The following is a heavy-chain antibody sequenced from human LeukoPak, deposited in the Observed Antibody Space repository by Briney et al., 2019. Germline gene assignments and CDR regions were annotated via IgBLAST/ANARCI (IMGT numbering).Heavy chain of an antibody. CDR1: GFTFSSYG. D-gene: IGHD6-13*01. J-gene: IGHJ1*01. V-gene: IGHV3-30*02. Sequence: GGSLRLSFAASGFTFSSYGMHWVRQAPGKGLEWVAFIRYDGSNKYYADSVKGRFTISRDNSKNTLYLQMNSLRAEDTAVYYCAKARIAAAGTVQHWGQGTLVTVSS. CDR2: IRYDGSNK. CDR3: AKARIAAAGTVQH.